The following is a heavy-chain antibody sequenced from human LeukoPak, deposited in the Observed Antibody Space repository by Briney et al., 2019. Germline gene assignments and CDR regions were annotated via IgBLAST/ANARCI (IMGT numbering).Heavy chain of an antibody. CDR1: GYIFTGYY. CDR2: INPNSGGT. V-gene: IGHV1-2*06. Sequence: XSVKVSCKASGYIFTGYYMHWVRQAPGRGLEWVGRINPNSGGTNYAQKFQGRVTMTRDTSISTAYMELSSLMSDDTAVYYCATTYSTVFDYWGQGTLVTVSS. CDR3: ATTYSTVFDY. D-gene: IGHD1-1*01. J-gene: IGHJ4*02.